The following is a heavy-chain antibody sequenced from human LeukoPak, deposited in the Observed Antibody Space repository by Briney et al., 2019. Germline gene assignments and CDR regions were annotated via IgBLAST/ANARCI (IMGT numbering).Heavy chain of an antibody. J-gene: IGHJ6*02. CDR1: GYTFTSSYD. CDR3: ARENVNRGSSWGYDYFGMDV. D-gene: IGHD6-13*01. V-gene: IGHV1-8*01. Sequence: ASVKVSCKASGYTFTSSYDINWVRQAPGQGLEWMGWMNPYSGITGYTQKFQGRVTMTRDTSISTAYMELSSLTSGDTAVYFCARENVNRGSSWGYDYFGMDVWGQGTAVTVSS. CDR2: MNPYSGIT.